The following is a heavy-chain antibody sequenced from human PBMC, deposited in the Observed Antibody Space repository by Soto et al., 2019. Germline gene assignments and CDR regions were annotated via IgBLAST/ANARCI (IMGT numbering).Heavy chain of an antibody. D-gene: IGHD2-15*01. CDR3: AKDGAPRYCSRSSCHPAGAY. CDR1: GFTFSNYG. Sequence: QVLLEESGGGVVQPGRSLRLSCAGSGFTFSNYGLHWVRQAPGKGLDWVSFISFDGSHKYYADSVKGRFTISRDNSNNMLYLQMDSLTTEDTAVYYCAKDGAPRYCSRSSCHPAGAYWGQGTLVTVSS. J-gene: IGHJ4*02. V-gene: IGHV3-30*18. CDR2: ISFDGSHK.